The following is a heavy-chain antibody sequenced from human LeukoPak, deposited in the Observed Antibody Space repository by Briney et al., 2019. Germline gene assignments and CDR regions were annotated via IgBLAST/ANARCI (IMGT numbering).Heavy chain of an antibody. V-gene: IGHV3-30*03. CDR3: ARNQDYGVYNSVGAFDI. J-gene: IGHJ3*02. D-gene: IGHD4-17*01. Sequence: PGGSLRLSCAASGFTFSSYGMHWVRQAPGKGLEWVAVISYDGSYKYYADSVKGRFTISRDNSKNTLYLQMNSLRAEDTAVYYCARNQDYGVYNSVGAFDIWGQGTMVTVSS. CDR1: GFTFSSYG. CDR2: ISYDGSYK.